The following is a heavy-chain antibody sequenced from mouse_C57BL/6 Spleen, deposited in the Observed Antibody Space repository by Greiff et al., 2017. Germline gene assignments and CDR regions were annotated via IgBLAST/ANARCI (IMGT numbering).Heavy chain of an antibody. J-gene: IGHJ4*01. V-gene: IGHV1-76*01. CDR3: ATSYYSNSYAMDY. Sequence: QVQLQQSGAELVRPGASVKLSCKASGYTFTDYYINWVKQRPGQGLEWIARIYPGSGNTYYNEKFKGKATLTAEKSSSTAYMQLSSLTSEDSAVYFCATSYYSNSYAMDYWGQGTSVTVSS. CDR2: IYPGSGNT. D-gene: IGHD2-5*01. CDR1: GYTFTDYY.